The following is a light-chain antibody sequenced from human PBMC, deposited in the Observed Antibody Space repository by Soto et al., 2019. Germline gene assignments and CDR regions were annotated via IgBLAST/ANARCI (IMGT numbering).Light chain of an antibody. V-gene: IGKV1-39*01. Sequence: DIQMTQSPSSLSASVGDRVTMRCRASQSINSYLNWYQQIPGKAPKLLIYAASSLQSGVPSRFSGSGSGTDFTLTISSLQPEDFATYYCQQSYSTPLTFGGGTKVDIK. CDR3: QQSYSTPLT. CDR2: AAS. J-gene: IGKJ4*01. CDR1: QSINSY.